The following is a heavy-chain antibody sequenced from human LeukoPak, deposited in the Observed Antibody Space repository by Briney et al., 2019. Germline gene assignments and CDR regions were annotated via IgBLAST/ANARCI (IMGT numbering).Heavy chain of an antibody. Sequence: ASVKVSCKASGYTFSGYYMHWVRQAPGQGLEWMGWINPNSGGTNYAQKFQGRVTMTRDTSISTAYMELSRLRSDDTAVYYCARIFCSSSSCYFFDYWGQEPWSPSP. CDR1: GYTFSGYY. CDR3: ARIFCSSSSCYFFDY. V-gene: IGHV1-2*02. J-gene: IGHJ4*01. D-gene: IGHD2-2*01. CDR2: INPNSGGT.